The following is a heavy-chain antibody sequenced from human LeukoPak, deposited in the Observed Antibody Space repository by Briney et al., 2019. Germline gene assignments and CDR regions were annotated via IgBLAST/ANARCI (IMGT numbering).Heavy chain of an antibody. V-gene: IGHV3-21*01. J-gene: IGHJ4*02. CDR2: ISSSSSYI. D-gene: IGHD6-19*01. CDR3: ARDPSGWYYFDY. CDR1: GFTFSSYS. Sequence: GGSLRLSCAASGFTFSSYSMNWVRQAPGKGLEWVLSISSSSSYIYYADSVKGRFTISRDNAKNSLYLQMNSLRAEDTAVYYCARDPSGWYYFDYWGQGTLVTVSS.